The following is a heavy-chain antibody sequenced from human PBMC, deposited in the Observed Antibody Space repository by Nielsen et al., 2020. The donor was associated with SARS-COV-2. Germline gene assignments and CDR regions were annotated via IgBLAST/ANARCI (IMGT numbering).Heavy chain of an antibody. J-gene: IGHJ6*02. D-gene: IGHD3-10*01. CDR1: EDTFSDYY. V-gene: IGHV1-46*01. CDR2: INLRTGSR. Sequence: ASVKVSCKASEDTFSDYYLHWVRQAPGQGLEWMGIINLRTGSRTYAQNFQARISMTRDMSTSTAYMELSGLRSEDTAVYYCAESVYYYGSGSFLMDVWGQGTTVTVSS. CDR3: AESVYYYGSGSFLMDV.